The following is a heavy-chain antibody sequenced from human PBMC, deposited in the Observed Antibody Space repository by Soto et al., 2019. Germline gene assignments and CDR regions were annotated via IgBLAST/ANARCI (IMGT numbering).Heavy chain of an antibody. CDR3: ARDTSVSSLAYSGSYGYFDL. CDR1: GCSISSGGYY. Sequence: SLSLTCPCSGCSISSGGYYWSWIRQHPGKGLEWIGYIYYSGSTYYNPSLKSRVTISVDTSKNQFSLKLSSVTAADTAVYYCARDTSVSSLAYSGSYGYFDLWGRGTLVTVSS. J-gene: IGHJ2*01. CDR2: IYYSGST. D-gene: IGHD1-26*01. V-gene: IGHV4-31*03.